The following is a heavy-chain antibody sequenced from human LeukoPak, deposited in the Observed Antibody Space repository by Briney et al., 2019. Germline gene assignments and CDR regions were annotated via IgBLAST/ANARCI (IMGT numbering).Heavy chain of an antibody. CDR2: IYYSGST. CDR3: ARLAYCSGGSCYGPNWFDP. CDR1: GGSITSNSYY. V-gene: IGHV4-39*01. Sequence: PSEILSLTCTVSGGSITSNSYYWGWIRQPPGKGLEWIGSIYYSGSTYYNPSLKSRVTISVDTSKNQFSLRLSSVTAADTAVYYCARLAYCSGGSCYGPNWFDPWGQGTLVTVSS. D-gene: IGHD2-15*01. J-gene: IGHJ5*02.